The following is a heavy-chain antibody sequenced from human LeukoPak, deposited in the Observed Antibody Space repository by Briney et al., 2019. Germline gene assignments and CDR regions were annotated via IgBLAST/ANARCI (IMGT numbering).Heavy chain of an antibody. Sequence: SEALSLTCSVSGASINSYWWSCVRQPPERGLEWIAYIHHSGGTKYNPSLRGRATISLDTSKNKVSLMLTSVTAADTDVYFCAAHVLFDSNNYSFWFDPWGQGTLVTVSP. CDR2: IHHSGGT. CDR1: GASINSYW. CDR3: AAHVLFDSNNYSFWFDP. D-gene: IGHD5/OR15-5a*01. J-gene: IGHJ5*02. V-gene: IGHV4-59*08.